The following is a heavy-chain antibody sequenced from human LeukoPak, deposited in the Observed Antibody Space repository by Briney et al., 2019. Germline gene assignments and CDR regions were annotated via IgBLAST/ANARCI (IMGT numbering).Heavy chain of an antibody. D-gene: IGHD3-3*01. CDR2: IYHSGST. CDR3: ARGYEWLMFDY. Sequence: SETLSLTCAVSGGSISSGGYSWSWIRQPPGKGLEWLGYIYHSGSTYYNPSLKSRVTISVDRSKNQFSLKLSSVTAADTAVYYCARGYEWLMFDYWGQGTLVTVSS. J-gene: IGHJ4*02. CDR1: GGSISSGGYS. V-gene: IGHV4-30-2*01.